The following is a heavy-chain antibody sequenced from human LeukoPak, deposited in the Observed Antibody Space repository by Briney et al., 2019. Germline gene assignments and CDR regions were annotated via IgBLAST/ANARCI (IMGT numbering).Heavy chain of an antibody. V-gene: IGHV4-59*01. CDR2: VYYSGRT. Sequence: PSETLSLTCTVSGGSISSYYWSWIRQPPGKGLEWIGYVYYSGRTNYNPSLKSRVTISVDTSKNQFSLKLSSVTAADTAVYYFARTFSESYYYYGMDVWGQGTTVTVSS. J-gene: IGHJ6*02. D-gene: IGHD1-26*01. CDR3: ARTFSESYYYYGMDV. CDR1: GGSISSYY.